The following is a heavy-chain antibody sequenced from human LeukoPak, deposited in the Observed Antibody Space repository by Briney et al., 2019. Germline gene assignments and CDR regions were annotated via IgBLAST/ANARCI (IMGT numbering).Heavy chain of an antibody. Sequence: GASVKVSCKASGYTFTGYYMHWVRQAPGQGLEWTGWINPNSGGTNYAQKFQGRVTMTRDTSISTAYMELSRLRSDDTAVYYCARVGGYCSGGSCYDLWDYWGQGTLVTVSS. V-gene: IGHV1-2*02. D-gene: IGHD2-15*01. CDR3: ARVGGYCSGGSCYDLWDY. CDR1: GYTFTGYY. CDR2: INPNSGGT. J-gene: IGHJ4*02.